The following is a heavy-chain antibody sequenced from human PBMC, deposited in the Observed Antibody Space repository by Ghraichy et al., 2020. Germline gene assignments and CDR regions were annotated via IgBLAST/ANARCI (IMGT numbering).Heavy chain of an antibody. Sequence: GGSLRLSCAASGFTFSSHGMHWVRQAPGKGLEWVAALWYDGDNKYYADSVKGRFTISRDNFKNTLYLQMNSLRVEDTALYYCGRGNDKWLRSPDLLGQGTLVSVSS. CDR1: GFTFSSHG. CDR3: GRGNDKWLRSPDL. V-gene: IGHV3-33*01. D-gene: IGHD5-12*01. CDR2: LWYDGDNK. J-gene: IGHJ5*02.